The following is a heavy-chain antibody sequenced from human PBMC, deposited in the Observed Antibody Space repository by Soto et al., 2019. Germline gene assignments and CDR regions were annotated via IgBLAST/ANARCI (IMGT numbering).Heavy chain of an antibody. CDR3: ACIFSGGYSYGCYYYGMDV. CDR2: ISYRGGT. D-gene: IGHD5-18*01. CDR1: GDSISSYY. V-gene: IGHV4-59*08. Sequence: PSETLSLTCTVSGDSISSYYWSWIRQPPGRGLEWIGYISYRGGTSYNPSLKRRVTISVGTAKNQSSLKLNSVTAADTAVYYCACIFSGGYSYGCYYYGMDVWGQGTTVTVSS. J-gene: IGHJ6*02.